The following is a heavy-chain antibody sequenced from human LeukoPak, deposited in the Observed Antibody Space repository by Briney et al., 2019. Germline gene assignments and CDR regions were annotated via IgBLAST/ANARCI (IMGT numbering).Heavy chain of an antibody. D-gene: IGHD1-26*01. Sequence: PGGSLRLSCAASGFPFSSYAMSWVRQAPGKRLEWVSAISGSGGRTYYAASVKGRFTISRDNSKNTLYLQMNSLRAEDTAVYYCANLKWELIDYWGQGTLVTVSS. J-gene: IGHJ4*02. CDR1: GFPFSSYA. V-gene: IGHV3-23*01. CDR2: ISGSGGRT. CDR3: ANLKWELIDY.